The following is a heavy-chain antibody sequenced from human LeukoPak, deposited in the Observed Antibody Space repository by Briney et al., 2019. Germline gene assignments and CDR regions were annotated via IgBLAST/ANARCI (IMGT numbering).Heavy chain of an antibody. J-gene: IGHJ4*02. CDR3: ARSSGYMSY. CDR2: IYHSGST. Sequence: SETLSLTSTVSHYSFSSNYYWGWIRQPPGKGLEWIGSIYHSGSTYYNPSLKSRVTISVDTSKNQFSLKLTSVTAADTAVYYCARSSGYMSYWGQGTLVTVSS. D-gene: IGHD3-22*01. CDR1: HYSFSSNYY. V-gene: IGHV4-38-2*02.